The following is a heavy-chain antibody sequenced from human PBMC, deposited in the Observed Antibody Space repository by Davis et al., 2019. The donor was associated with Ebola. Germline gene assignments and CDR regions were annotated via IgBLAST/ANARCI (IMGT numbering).Heavy chain of an antibody. D-gene: IGHD6-19*01. J-gene: IGHJ4*02. CDR3: ARCLAVAGQYYFDY. CDR1: GYTFTGYY. V-gene: IGHV1-2*02. CDR2: INPNSGGT. Sequence: ASVKVSCKASGYTFTGYYMHWVRQAPGQGLEWMGWINPNSGGTNYAQKFQGRVTMTRDTSISTAYMELSRLRSDDTAVYYCARCLAVAGQYYFDYWGQGTLVTVSS.